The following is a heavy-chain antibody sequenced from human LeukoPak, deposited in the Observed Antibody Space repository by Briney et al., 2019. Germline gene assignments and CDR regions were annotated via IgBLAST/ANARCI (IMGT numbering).Heavy chain of an antibody. J-gene: IGHJ6*03. CDR1: GFTFSNAW. V-gene: IGHV3-7*01. CDR2: IKQDGGEK. CDR3: ARAPRVDYMDV. D-gene: IGHD2-15*01. Sequence: GGSLRLSCAASGFTFSNAWMSWVRQAPGKGLEWVANIKQDGGEKYYVDSVKGRFTISRDNAKNSLYLQMNSLGAEDTAVYYCARAPRVDYMDVWGKGTTVTVSS.